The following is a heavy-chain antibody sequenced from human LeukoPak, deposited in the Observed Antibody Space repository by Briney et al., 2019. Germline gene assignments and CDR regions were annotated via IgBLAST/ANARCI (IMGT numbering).Heavy chain of an antibody. CDR1: GYTFTSYY. V-gene: IGHV1-46*01. CDR3: ARSMVRGVIITKYYFDY. Sequence: ASVKVSCKASGYTFTSYYMHWVRQAPGQGLEWMGIINPSGDSTSYAQKFQGRVTMTRDTSTSTVYMELSSLRSEDTAVYYCARSMVRGVIITKYYFDYWGQGTLVTVSS. J-gene: IGHJ4*02. CDR2: INPSGDST. D-gene: IGHD3-10*01.